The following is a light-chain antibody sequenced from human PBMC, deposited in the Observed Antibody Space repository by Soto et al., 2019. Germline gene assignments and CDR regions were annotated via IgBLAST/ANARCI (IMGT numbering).Light chain of an antibody. V-gene: IGLV2-14*01. Sequence: QSALTQPASVSGSPGQSITISCTGTSSDVGGYIYVSWYQQHPDKAPKLMIYEVTNRPSGVSNRFSGSKSGNTASLTISGLQAEDEADYYCSSYTSSSTLLFGGGTKLTVL. CDR3: SSYTSSSTLL. CDR2: EVT. CDR1: SSDVGGYIY. J-gene: IGLJ2*01.